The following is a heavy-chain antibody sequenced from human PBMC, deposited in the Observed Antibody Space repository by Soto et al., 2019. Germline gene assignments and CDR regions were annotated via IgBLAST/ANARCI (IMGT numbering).Heavy chain of an antibody. D-gene: IGHD3-3*01. CDR3: ARGSTIFGVVIRLIDYYYYGMDV. Sequence: SVKVSCKASGGTFSSYAISWVRQAPGQGLEWMGGIIPIFGTENYAQKFQGRVTITADESTSTAYMELSSLRSEDTAVYYCARGSTIFGVVIRLIDYYYYGMDVWGQGTTVTVSS. V-gene: IGHV1-69*13. J-gene: IGHJ6*02. CDR1: GGTFSSYA. CDR2: IIPIFGTE.